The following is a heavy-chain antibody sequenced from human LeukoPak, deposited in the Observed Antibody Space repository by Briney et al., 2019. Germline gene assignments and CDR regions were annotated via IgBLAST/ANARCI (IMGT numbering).Heavy chain of an antibody. D-gene: IGHD7-27*01. CDR1: GFTFSSYS. J-gene: IGHJ4*02. CDR2: ISSSSSYI. CDR3: AKDRQTGARGYYFDY. Sequence: GGSLRLSCAASGFTFSSYSMNWVRQAPGKGLEWVSSISSSSSYIYYADSVKGRFTISRDNSKNTLYLQMNSLRAEDTAVYYCAKDRQTGARGYYFDYWGQGTLVTVSS. V-gene: IGHV3-21*04.